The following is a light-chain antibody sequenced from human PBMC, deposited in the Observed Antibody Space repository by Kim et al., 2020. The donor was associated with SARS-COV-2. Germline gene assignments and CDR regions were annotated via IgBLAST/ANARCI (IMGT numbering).Light chain of an antibody. V-gene: IGKV3-15*01. J-gene: IGKJ1*01. CDR2: GAS. CDR3: QQSNNWPRT. CDR1: QSVSSN. Sequence: VCPGERATLSCRASQSVSSNLAWYQQKPGQAPRLLIYGASTRATGIPARFSGSGSGTEFTLTISSLQSEDFAVYYCQQSNNWPRTFGQGTKVDIK.